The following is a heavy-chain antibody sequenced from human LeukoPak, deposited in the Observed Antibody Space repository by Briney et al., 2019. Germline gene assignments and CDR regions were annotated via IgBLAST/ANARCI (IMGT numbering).Heavy chain of an antibody. CDR1: GFTFGSSG. Sequence: PGGSLRLSCAASGFTFGSSGMRWVCHAPGEGLDWVAFVRDVGNNAYYTASVRGRFSLSRDNSTKTEWMYMNNVRLADAPVYYCSRGSRYGDYPYYFDFWGQGTLVTVSS. J-gene: IGHJ4*02. CDR3: SRGSRYGDYPYYFDF. D-gene: IGHD4-17*01. V-gene: IGHV3-30*02. CDR2: VRDVGNNA.